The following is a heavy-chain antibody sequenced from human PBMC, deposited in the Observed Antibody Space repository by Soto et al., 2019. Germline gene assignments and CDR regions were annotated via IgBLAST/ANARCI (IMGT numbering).Heavy chain of an antibody. CDR1: GGSISSGDYY. CDR2: IYYSGST. V-gene: IGHV4-30-4*01. CDR3: ARVVTDYGDLFDY. D-gene: IGHD4-17*01. Sequence: KPSETLSLTCTVSGGSISSGDYYWSWIRQPPGKGLEWIGYIYYSGSTYYNPSLKSRVTISVDTSKNQFSLKLSSVTAADTAVYYCARVVTDYGDLFDYWGQGTLVTVSS. J-gene: IGHJ4*02.